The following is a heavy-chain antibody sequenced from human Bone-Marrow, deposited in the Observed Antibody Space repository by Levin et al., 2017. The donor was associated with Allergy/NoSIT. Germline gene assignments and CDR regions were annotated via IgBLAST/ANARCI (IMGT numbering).Heavy chain of an antibody. CDR2: IWDDGSYR. J-gene: IGHJ6*02. CDR3: AGNTDAGLDV. CDR1: GFPFNTYG. Sequence: PGGSLRLSCVASGFPFNTYGMNWVRQAPGKGLEWVAIIWDDGSYRYYADSVKGRFTISRDNSKNTLYLEMNSLRAEDTAVYWCAGNTDAGLDVWGQGTTVTVSS. D-gene: IGHD4-23*01. V-gene: IGHV3-33*01.